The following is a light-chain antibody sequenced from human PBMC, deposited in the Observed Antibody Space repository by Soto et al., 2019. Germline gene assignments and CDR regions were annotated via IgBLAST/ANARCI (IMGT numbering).Light chain of an antibody. Sequence: QSVLTQPPSASGTPGQRLNISCSGSSSDIGSNYVYWYQQLPGMAPKVLIHRNSERPSGVPDRFSGSKSGTSASLVIIGLRSEDEADYYCATWDDSLSGVLFGGGTKVTVL. V-gene: IGLV1-47*01. CDR2: RNS. CDR3: ATWDDSLSGVL. J-gene: IGLJ2*01. CDR1: SSDIGSNY.